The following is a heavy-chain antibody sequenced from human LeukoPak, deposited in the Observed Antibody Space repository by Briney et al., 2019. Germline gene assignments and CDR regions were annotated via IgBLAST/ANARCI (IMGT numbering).Heavy chain of an antibody. CDR2: IYYSGRT. CDR1: GDSISSDGTY. Sequence: PSETLSLTCTVSGDSISSDGTYWSWIRQHPGKGLEWIGYIYYSGRTYYNPSLKSRVTISVDTSKNQFSLKLSSVTAADTAVYYCARGDIVATIGLDYWGQGTLVTVSS. D-gene: IGHD5-12*01. CDR3: ARGDIVATIGLDY. J-gene: IGHJ4*02. V-gene: IGHV4-31*03.